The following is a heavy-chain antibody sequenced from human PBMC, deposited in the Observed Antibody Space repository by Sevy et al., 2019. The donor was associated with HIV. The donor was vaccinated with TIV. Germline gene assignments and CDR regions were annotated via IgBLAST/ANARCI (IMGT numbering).Heavy chain of an antibody. CDR3: ARGVGGYCSSTSCHGDY. D-gene: IGHD2-2*03. J-gene: IGHJ4*02. V-gene: IGHV4-4*02. CDR1: GGSIGSNNW. CDR2: IYHSGCT. Sequence: SETLSLTCTVSGGSIGSNNWWNWVRQTPGKGLEWIGEIYHSGCTNRKPSLKSRVTVSVAKSKNQFSLKLSSVTAADTAVYYCARGVGGYCSSTSCHGDYWGQGTLVTVSS.